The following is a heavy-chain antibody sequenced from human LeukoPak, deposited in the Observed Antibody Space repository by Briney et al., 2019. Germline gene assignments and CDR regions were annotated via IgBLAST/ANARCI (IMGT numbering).Heavy chain of an antibody. V-gene: IGHV3-74*01. CDR2: IKGDGSST. D-gene: IGHD5-18*01. CDR1: GLTFNIFW. Sequence: PGGSLRLSCAASGLTFNIFWMHRVRQAPGKGLVWVSLIKGDGSSTTYMDSVKGRFIISRDNAKNTLYLQMNSLRTEDTAVYYCATGHSYGYNYWGQGTLVTVSP. CDR3: ATGHSYGYNY. J-gene: IGHJ4*02.